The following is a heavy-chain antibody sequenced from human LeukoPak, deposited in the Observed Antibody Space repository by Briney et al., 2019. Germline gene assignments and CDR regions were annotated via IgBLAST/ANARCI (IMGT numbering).Heavy chain of an antibody. Sequence: ASVKVSCKASGYTFTGYYMHWVLQAPGQGLEWMGWINPNSGGTNYAQKFQGRVTMTRDTSISTAYMELSRLRSDDTAVYYCATEQVGYCSSTSCYLGYWGQGTLVTVSS. CDR2: INPNSGGT. J-gene: IGHJ4*02. V-gene: IGHV1-2*02. CDR3: ATEQVGYCSSTSCYLGY. CDR1: GYTFTGYY. D-gene: IGHD2-2*01.